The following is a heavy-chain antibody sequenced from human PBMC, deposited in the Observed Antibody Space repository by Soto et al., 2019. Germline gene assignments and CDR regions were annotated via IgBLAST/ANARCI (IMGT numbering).Heavy chain of an antibody. J-gene: IGHJ4*02. V-gene: IGHV3-30*18. D-gene: IGHD5-12*01. Sequence: SGFTFSSYGMHWVRQAPGKGLEWVAVISYDGSNKYYADSVKGRFTISRDNSKNTLYLQMNSLRAEDTAVYYCAKDAEMATIAYFDYWGQGTLVTVSS. CDR1: GFTFSSYG. CDR2: ISYDGSNK. CDR3: AKDAEMATIAYFDY.